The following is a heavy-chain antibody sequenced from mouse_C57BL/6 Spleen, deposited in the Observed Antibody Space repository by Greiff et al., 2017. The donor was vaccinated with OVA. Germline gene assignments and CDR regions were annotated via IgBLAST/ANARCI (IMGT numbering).Heavy chain of an antibody. D-gene: IGHD2-4*01. Sequence: QVQLQQPGAELVKPGASVKLSCKASGYAFSSSWMNWVKQRPGKGLEWIGRIYPGDGDTNYNGKFKGKATLTADKSSSTAYMQLSSLTSEDSAVYFCARDYDYDSGFAYWGQGTLVTVSA. CDR3: ARDYDYDSGFAY. J-gene: IGHJ3*01. CDR1: GYAFSSSW. V-gene: IGHV1-82*01. CDR2: IYPGDGDT.